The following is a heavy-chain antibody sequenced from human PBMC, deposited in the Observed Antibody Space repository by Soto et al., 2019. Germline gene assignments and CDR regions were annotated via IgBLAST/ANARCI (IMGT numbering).Heavy chain of an antibody. J-gene: IGHJ5*02. CDR1: GGSISSYY. Sequence: QVQLQESGPGLVKPSETLSLTCTVSGGSISSYYWSWIRQPPGKGLEWIGYIYYSGSTNYNPSLKSRVTISVDTSKNQCSLKLSSVTAADTAVYYCARQDWVVAAAGTRADWFDPWGQGTLVTVSS. CDR3: ARQDWVVAAAGTRADWFDP. CDR2: IYYSGST. D-gene: IGHD6-13*01. V-gene: IGHV4-59*08.